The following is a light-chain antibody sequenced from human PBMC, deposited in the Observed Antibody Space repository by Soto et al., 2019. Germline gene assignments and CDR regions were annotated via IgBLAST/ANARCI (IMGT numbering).Light chain of an antibody. J-gene: IGKJ5*01. CDR3: QQRSSWRSIT. CDR1: QSVRSY. Sequence: EIVLTQSPATLSLSPGERATLSCRASQSVRSYLAWYQQKPGQAPRLLIYDASNRATGIPARFSGSGSGTDFTLTISSLEPEDFAVYYCQQRSSWRSITFGQGTRLEIK. CDR2: DAS. V-gene: IGKV3-11*01.